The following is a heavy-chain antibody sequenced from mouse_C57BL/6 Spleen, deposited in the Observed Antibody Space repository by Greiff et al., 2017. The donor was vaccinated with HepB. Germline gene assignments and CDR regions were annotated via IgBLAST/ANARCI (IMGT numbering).Heavy chain of an antibody. J-gene: IGHJ3*01. V-gene: IGHV14-4*01. Sequence: EVQLQQSGAELVRPGASVKLSCTASGFNIKDDYMHWVKQRPEQGLEWIGWIDPENGATEYASKFQGKATITADTSSNTAYLQLSSLTSEDTAVYYCTLRDGGFAYWGQGTLVTVSA. CDR1: GFNIKDDY. CDR3: TLRDGGFAY. CDR2: IDPENGAT.